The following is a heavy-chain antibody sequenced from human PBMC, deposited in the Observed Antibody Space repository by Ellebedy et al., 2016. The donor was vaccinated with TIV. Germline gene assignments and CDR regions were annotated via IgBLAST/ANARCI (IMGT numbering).Heavy chain of an antibody. D-gene: IGHD4-17*01. CDR3: ARMETVTTTVWVYYYGMDV. V-gene: IGHV2-26*01. Sequence: SGPTLVNPTETLTLTCTVSGFSLSNARMGVSWIRQPPGKALEWLAHFFSNDEKSYSTSLKSRLTISKDTSKSQVVLTMTNMDPVDTATYYCARMETVTTTVWVYYYGMDVWGQGTTVTVSS. CDR1: GFSLSNARMG. CDR2: FFSNDEK. J-gene: IGHJ6*02.